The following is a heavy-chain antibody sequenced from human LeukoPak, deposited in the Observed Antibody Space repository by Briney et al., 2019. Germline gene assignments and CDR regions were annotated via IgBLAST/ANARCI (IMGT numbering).Heavy chain of an antibody. V-gene: IGHV1-2*02. CDR3: AREERDGYNINGNAFDI. CDR2: INPNSGGT. CDR1: GYSFTGYY. Sequence: GASVKVSCKAFGYSFTGYYMHWVRQAPGQGLEWMAWINPNSGGTKYAQKFQGRVTMTRDTSISTAYMELSRLRSDDTAVYYCAREERDGYNINGNAFDIWGQGTMVTVSS. J-gene: IGHJ3*02. D-gene: IGHD5-24*01.